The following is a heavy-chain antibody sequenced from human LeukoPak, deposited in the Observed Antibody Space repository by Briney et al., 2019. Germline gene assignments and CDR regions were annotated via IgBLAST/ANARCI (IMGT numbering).Heavy chain of an antibody. Sequence: SETLSLTCAVYVGSFRGYYWSWIRQPPGKGLEWIGYIYYSGSTNYNPSLKSRVTISVDTSKNQFSLKLSSVTAADTAVYYCARLGYDYVWGSYRYLFDYWGQGTLVTVSS. CDR3: ARLGYDYVWGSYRYLFDY. V-gene: IGHV4-59*08. CDR1: VGSFRGYY. CDR2: IYYSGST. J-gene: IGHJ4*02. D-gene: IGHD3-16*02.